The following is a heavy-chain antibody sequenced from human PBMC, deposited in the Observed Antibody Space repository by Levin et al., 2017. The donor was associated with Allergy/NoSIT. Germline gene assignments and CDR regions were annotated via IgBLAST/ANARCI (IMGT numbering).Heavy chain of an antibody. CDR2: IYYSGST. Sequence: SETLSLTCTVSGGSISSSSYYWGWIRQPPGKGLEWIGSIYYSGSTYYNPSLKSRVTISVDTSKNQFSLKLSSVTAADTAVYYCARHIVGATGAWYFDYWGQGTLVTVSS. CDR3: ARHIVGATGAWYFDY. J-gene: IGHJ4*02. D-gene: IGHD1-26*01. V-gene: IGHV4-39*01. CDR1: GGSISSSSYY.